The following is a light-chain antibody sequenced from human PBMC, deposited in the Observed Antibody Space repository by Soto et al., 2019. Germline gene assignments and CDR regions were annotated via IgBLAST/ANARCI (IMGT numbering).Light chain of an antibody. J-gene: IGKJ5*01. CDR1: QSVSSK. Sequence: EIVMTQSPATLSVSPGERATLSCRASQSVSSKLAWYQQKPGQAPRLLIFDSSNRATGVPVRFSGSGSGTVFTLTIGSLEPEDSAVYYCQQRKNWPPITFGQGTRLEI. CDR2: DSS. CDR3: QQRKNWPPIT. V-gene: IGKV3-11*01.